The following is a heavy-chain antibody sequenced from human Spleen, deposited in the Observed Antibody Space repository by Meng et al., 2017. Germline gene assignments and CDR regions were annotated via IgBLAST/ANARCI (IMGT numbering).Heavy chain of an antibody. CDR2: IYHSGST. J-gene: IGHJ4*02. Sequence: LPEAGPRLVKTSGTLALPCAVAGGSISSSNWWSWVRQPPGKGLEWIGEIYHSGSTNYNPSLKSRVTISVDTSQNNLSLKLSSVTAADSAVYYCARGPTTMAHDFDYWGQGTLVTVSS. CDR1: GGSISSSNW. D-gene: IGHD4-11*01. V-gene: IGHV4-4*02. CDR3: ARGPTTMAHDFDY.